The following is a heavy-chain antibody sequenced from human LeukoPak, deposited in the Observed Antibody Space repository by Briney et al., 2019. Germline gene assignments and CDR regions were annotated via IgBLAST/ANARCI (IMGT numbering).Heavy chain of an antibody. CDR1: GFTFSSYG. D-gene: IGHD4-17*01. V-gene: IGHV3-23*01. Sequence: PGGSLRLSCAASGFTFSSYGMSWVRQAPGKGLEWVSAISGSGGATYYADSVKGRFTISGDNSRDTLYLQMSSLRAEDTAVYYCAKADYGDFKENYYMDVWGKGTTVTVSS. CDR3: AKADYGDFKENYYMDV. J-gene: IGHJ6*03. CDR2: ISGSGGAT.